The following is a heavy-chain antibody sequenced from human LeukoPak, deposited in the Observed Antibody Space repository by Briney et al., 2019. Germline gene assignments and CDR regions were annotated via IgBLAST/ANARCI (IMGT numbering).Heavy chain of an antibody. J-gene: IGHJ4*02. CDR3: ARGDPVPHRAHSGYDYTGY. D-gene: IGHD5-12*01. CDR2: INPSGGST. Sequence: GASVKVSCKASGYTFTSYYMHWVRQAPGQGLEWMGIINPSGGSTSYAQKFQGRVTMTRDMSTSTVYMELSSLRSEDTAVYYCARGDPVPHRAHSGYDYTGYWGQGTLVTVSS. V-gene: IGHV1-46*01. CDR1: GYTFTSYY.